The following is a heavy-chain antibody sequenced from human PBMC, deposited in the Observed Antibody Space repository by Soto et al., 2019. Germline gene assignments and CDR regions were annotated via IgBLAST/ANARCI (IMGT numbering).Heavy chain of an antibody. D-gene: IGHD6-13*01. CDR1: GYTFTSYG. CDR3: ARDWYSSSWYFDGYFQH. Sequence: QVQLVQSGAEVKKPGASVKVSCKASGYTFTSYGISWVRQAPGQGLEWMGWISAYNGNTNYAQKLQGRVTMTTDTATSTAYMELRSRRSDETAVYYCARDWYSSSWYFDGYFQHWGQGTLVTVSS. J-gene: IGHJ1*01. V-gene: IGHV1-18*01. CDR2: ISAYNGNT.